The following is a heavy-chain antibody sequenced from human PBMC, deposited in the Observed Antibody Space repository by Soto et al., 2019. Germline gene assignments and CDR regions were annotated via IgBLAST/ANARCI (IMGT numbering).Heavy chain of an antibody. J-gene: IGHJ4*02. CDR3: AHRVLRTVFGLVTTTAIYCDF. CDR1: GFSLTTSGVG. Sequence: QITWNESGPTQVKPRQTLTLTCTFSGFSLTTSGVGVGWIRQSPGKAPEWLALIYWDDDKRYSPSLKSRLTLTKDSSKNQVVLTMADLDPADTATYYCAHRVLRTVFGLVTTTAIYCDFWAQGTPVAVSS. V-gene: IGHV2-5*02. D-gene: IGHD3-3*01. CDR2: IYWDDDK.